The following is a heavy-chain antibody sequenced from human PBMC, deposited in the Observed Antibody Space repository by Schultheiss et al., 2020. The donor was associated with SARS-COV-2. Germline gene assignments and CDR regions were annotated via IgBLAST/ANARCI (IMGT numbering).Heavy chain of an antibody. D-gene: IGHD6-6*01. CDR1: GFTFSNYG. J-gene: IGHJ4*02. CDR3: ARDGGLYSSSSYFDY. CDR2: IWYDGSNK. Sequence: GGSLRLSCVASGFTFSNYGMHWVRQAPGKGLEWVAVIWYDGSNKYYVDSVKGRFTIFRDNSKNTVSLQMNSVRADDTAVYYCARDGGLYSSSSYFDYWGQGTLVTVSS. V-gene: IGHV3-33*01.